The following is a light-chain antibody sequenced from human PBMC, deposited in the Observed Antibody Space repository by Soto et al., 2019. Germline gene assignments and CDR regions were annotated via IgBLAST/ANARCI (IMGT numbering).Light chain of an antibody. J-gene: IGKJ2*01. CDR1: QGMSVD. V-gene: IGKV1-6*01. Sequence: AIQMTQSPSSLSTSVGDRVTITCRASQGMSVDVAGYRQKRGKSPKLLIYAASRLQSRVPPRFSGCQSGTDFTIDISSMQPDDFATYYDLSHYNVPYTFGQGPKLEI. CDR3: LSHYNVPYT. CDR2: AAS.